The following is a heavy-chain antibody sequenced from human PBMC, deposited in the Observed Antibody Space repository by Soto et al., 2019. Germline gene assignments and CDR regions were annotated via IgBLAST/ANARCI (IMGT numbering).Heavy chain of an antibody. CDR2: IRRKVYGGTT. V-gene: IGHV3-49*04. CDR1: GFTFGDYS. Sequence: GGSLRLSCTASGFTFGDYSRSWVRQATGKGLEWVGFIRRKVYGGTTEYAASGKGRFTISRDGSKSIAYLTMNRLKTEDTAVYYCTRDLRYYYHYGVDVVGQGTTVTVSS. CDR3: TRDLRYYYHYGVDV. J-gene: IGHJ6*02.